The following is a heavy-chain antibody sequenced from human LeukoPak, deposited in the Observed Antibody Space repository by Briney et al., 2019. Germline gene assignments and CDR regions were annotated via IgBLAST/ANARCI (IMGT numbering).Heavy chain of an antibody. J-gene: IGHJ4*02. CDR3: ARSSGTGTFSY. V-gene: IGHV4-39*02. CDR2: VYYGRSP. Sequence: SETLSLTCTVSGDSISRSTYYWAWIRHPTGKGLEWIGSVYYGRSPYFNPSLESRATISVDTSKNHFSLKMSSVTAADTAVYYCARSSGTGTFSYWGQGTLVTVSS. D-gene: IGHD6-25*01. CDR1: GDSISRSTYY.